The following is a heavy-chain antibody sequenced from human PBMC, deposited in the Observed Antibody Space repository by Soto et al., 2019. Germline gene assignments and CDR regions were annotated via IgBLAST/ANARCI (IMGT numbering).Heavy chain of an antibody. CDR1: GGTFSSYT. J-gene: IGHJ2*01. CDR2: IIPILGIA. CDR3: ASVESRFLEWSHHWYFDL. Sequence: GASVKVSCKASGGTFSSYTISWVRQAPGQGLEWMGRIIPILGIANYAQKFQGRVTITADKSTSTAYMELSSLRSEDTAVYYCASVESRFLEWSHHWYFDLWGRGTLVTVSS. V-gene: IGHV1-69*02. D-gene: IGHD3-3*01.